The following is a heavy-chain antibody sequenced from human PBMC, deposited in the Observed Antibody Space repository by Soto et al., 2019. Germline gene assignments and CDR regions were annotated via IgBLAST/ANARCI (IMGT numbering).Heavy chain of an antibody. J-gene: IGHJ4*02. CDR3: ARAASRDRYYYDSGSFFRH. CDR1: AGSITTSY. Sequence: SETLSLTCTVSAGSITTSYWSWIRQPLGKALEWIGYISYRGSTNYNPSLKSRVTISLDTSKNQFSLKLSSVTAADTAVYYCARAASRDRYYYDSGSFFRHWGQGTLVTVSS. V-gene: IGHV4-59*12. CDR2: ISYRGST. D-gene: IGHD3-10*01.